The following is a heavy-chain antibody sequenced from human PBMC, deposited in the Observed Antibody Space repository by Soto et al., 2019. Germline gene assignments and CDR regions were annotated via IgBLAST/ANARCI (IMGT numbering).Heavy chain of an antibody. J-gene: IGHJ3*02. CDR1: GGTFSSYT. V-gene: IGHV1-69*02. Sequence: QVQLVQSGAEVKKPGSSVKVSCKASGGTFSSYTISWVRQAPGQGLEWMGRIIPILGIANDAQKFQGRVTITADKSTSTGYMELSSLRSEDTAVYYCARGTPPSYCGGDCRSFDIWGQGTMVTVSS. CDR3: ARGTPPSYCGGDCRSFDI. D-gene: IGHD2-21*01. CDR2: IIPILGIA.